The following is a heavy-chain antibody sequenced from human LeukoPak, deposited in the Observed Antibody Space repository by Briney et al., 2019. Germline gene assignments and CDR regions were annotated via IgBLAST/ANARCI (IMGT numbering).Heavy chain of an antibody. D-gene: IGHD4-17*01. Sequence: ASVKVSCKASGGTFSSYAISWVRQAPGQGLEWMGRIIPIFGTANCAQKFQGRVTITTDESTSTAYMELSSLRSEDTAVYYCARTPDYGESWFDPWGQGTLVTVSS. J-gene: IGHJ5*02. CDR2: IIPIFGTA. CDR1: GGTFSSYA. CDR3: ARTPDYGESWFDP. V-gene: IGHV1-69*05.